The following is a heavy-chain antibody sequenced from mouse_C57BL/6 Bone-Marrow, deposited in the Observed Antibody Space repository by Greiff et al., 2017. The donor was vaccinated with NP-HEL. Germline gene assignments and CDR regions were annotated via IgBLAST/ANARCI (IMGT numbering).Heavy chain of an antibody. V-gene: IGHV1-53*01. CDR3: ARHYYFDSNYEFAY. Sequence: QVQLQQPGTELVKPGASVKLSCKASGYTFTSYWMHWVKQRPGQGLEWIGNINPSNGGTNYNEKFKSKATLTVDKSSSTAYMQLSSLTSDDSAVYYWARHYYFDSNYEFAYWGQGTLVTVAA. D-gene: IGHD2-5*01. CDR2: INPSNGGT. J-gene: IGHJ3*01. CDR1: GYTFTSYW.